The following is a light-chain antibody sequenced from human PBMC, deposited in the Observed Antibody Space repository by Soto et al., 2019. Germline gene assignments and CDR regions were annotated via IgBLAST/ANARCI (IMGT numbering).Light chain of an antibody. V-gene: IGLV7-46*01. Sequence: QTVVTQEPSLTVSPGGTVTLTCGSSTGTVTSGHYPYWFHQQPGQAPRTLVYNTSDKHSWTPARFSGSLLGGKAALTLSGAQHDDEDDYYCLLSYSGARVFGGGTKLTVL. CDR1: TGTVTSGHY. CDR3: LLSYSGARV. CDR2: NTS. J-gene: IGLJ3*02.